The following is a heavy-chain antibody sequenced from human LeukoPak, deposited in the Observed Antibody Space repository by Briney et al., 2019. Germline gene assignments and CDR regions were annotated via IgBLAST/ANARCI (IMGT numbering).Heavy chain of an antibody. CDR1: GFTFSNYG. V-gene: IGHV3-30*02. CDR2: IRYDGSNK. D-gene: IGHD5-12*01. Sequence: GGSLRLSCAASGFTFSNYGMHWVRQAPGKGLEWVAFIRYDGSNKYYADSVKGRFTISRDNSKNTLYLQMNSLRAEDTAVYYCAKRKDFLNLVADYWGQGTLVTVSS. CDR3: AKRKDFLNLVADY. J-gene: IGHJ4*02.